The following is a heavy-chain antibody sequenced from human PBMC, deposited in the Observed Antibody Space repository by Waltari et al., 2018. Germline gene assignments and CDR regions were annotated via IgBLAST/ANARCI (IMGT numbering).Heavy chain of an antibody. CDR1: GGSFSGYY. J-gene: IGHJ5*02. CDR3: ERGAYSSGRGYWFDP. D-gene: IGHD6-19*01. V-gene: IGHV4-34*01. CDR2: INHSGIT. Sequence: QVELQQWGAGLLKTSETLSLTCAVYGGSFSGYYWSWIREPPGKGLEWIGEINHSGITNDNPALTSRLPILVDPSKTQFSLKLRYVPVADTDVYYCERGAYSSGRGYWFDPWGQGTMVTVSS.